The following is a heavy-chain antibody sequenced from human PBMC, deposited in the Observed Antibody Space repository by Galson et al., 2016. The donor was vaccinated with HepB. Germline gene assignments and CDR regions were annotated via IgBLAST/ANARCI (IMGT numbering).Heavy chain of an antibody. Sequence: SLRLSCAASGFSFSSYGMHWVRQAPGKGLEWVAVIWHDGSNINYVDSVNGRFTISRDNYRNTLDLQMNSLRAEDTATYFCAKETSNWGQYYFDNWGQGTRVTVSS. V-gene: IGHV3-33*06. CDR2: IWHDGSNI. D-gene: IGHD3-16*01. CDR1: GFSFSSYG. CDR3: AKETSNWGQYYFDN. J-gene: IGHJ4*02.